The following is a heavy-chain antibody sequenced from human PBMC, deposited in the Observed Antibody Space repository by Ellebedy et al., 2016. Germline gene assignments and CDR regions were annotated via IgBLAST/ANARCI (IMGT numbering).Heavy chain of an antibody. D-gene: IGHD6-13*01. V-gene: IGHV3-30*04. Sequence: GGSLRLSCAASGFTFSSYAMHWVRQAPGKGLEWVAVISYDGSNKYYADSVKGRFTISRDNSKNTLYLQMNSLRAEDTAVYYCARAGEYSSSWRFVYFDYWGQGTLVTVSS. J-gene: IGHJ4*02. CDR2: ISYDGSNK. CDR3: ARAGEYSSSWRFVYFDY. CDR1: GFTFSSYA.